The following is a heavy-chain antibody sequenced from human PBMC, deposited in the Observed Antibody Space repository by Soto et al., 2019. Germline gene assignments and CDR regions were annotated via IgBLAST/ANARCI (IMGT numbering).Heavy chain of an antibody. V-gene: IGHV3-9*01. D-gene: IGHD5-18*01. J-gene: IGHJ4*02. CDR2: ISWNSGSI. CDR3: AKVPRALYSYGYFDY. CDR1: GFTFDDYA. Sequence: DVQLVESGGGLVQPGRSLRLSCAASGFTFDDYAMHWVRQAPGKGLEWVSGISWNSGSIGYADSVKGRFTISRDNAKNSLYLQMNSLRAEDTALYYCAKVPRALYSYGYFDYWGQGTLVTVSS.